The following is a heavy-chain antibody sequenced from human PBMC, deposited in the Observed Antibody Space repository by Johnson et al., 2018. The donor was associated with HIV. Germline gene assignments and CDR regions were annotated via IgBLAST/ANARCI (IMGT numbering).Heavy chain of an antibody. CDR2: IKQDGREK. CDR1: GFTFSSYW. V-gene: IGHV3-7*01. CDR3: ARDLSGSYRSDAFDI. Sequence: VHLVESGGGLVQPGGSLRLSCAASGFTFSSYWMSWVRQAPGKGLAWVANIKQDGREKYSVDSVKGRFTISRDNAQNSLYLQMNSRRAEDTAVYYCARDLSGSYRSDAFDIWGQGTMVTVSS. D-gene: IGHD1-26*01. J-gene: IGHJ3*02.